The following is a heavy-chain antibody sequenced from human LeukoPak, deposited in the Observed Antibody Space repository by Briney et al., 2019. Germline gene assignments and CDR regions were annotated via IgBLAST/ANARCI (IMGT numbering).Heavy chain of an antibody. V-gene: IGHV3-15*07. J-gene: IGHJ4*02. CDR2: IKTKTDGETT. CDR3: IHYDAGSYSTDY. D-gene: IGHD3-10*01. CDR1: GFTFNSYS. Sequence: PGGSLRLSCAASGFTFNSYSMNWVRQAPGKGLEWVGRIKTKTDGETTDYAAPVKGRFTISRDDSKNTLYLQMNSLKTEGTAVYYCIHYDAGSYSTDYWGQGTQVTVSS.